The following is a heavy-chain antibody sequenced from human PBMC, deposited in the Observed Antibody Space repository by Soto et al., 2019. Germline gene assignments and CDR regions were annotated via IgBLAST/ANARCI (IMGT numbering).Heavy chain of an antibody. CDR1: GLTFSSYG. CDR2: ISYDGSNK. J-gene: IGHJ6*02. Sequence: GGSLRLSCAASGLTFSSYGMHWVRQAPGKGLEWVAVISYDGSNKYYADSVKGRFTISRDNSKNTLYLQMNSLRAEDTAVYYCAKDRNNWNFWYGMDVWGQGTTVTVSS. D-gene: IGHD1-1*01. CDR3: AKDRNNWNFWYGMDV. V-gene: IGHV3-30*18.